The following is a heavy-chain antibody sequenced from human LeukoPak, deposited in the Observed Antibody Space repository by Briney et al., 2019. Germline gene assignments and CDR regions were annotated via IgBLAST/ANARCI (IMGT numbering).Heavy chain of an antibody. V-gene: IGHV5-10-1*01. J-gene: IGHJ3*02. CDR3: AREVLWFGEPDAFDI. CDR2: IDPSDSYT. CDR1: GYSFTSYW. D-gene: IGHD3-10*01. Sequence: PGESLKISCKGSGYSFTSYWISWVRQMPGKGLEWMGRIDPSDSYTNYSPSFQGHVTISADKSISTAYLQWSSLKASDTAMYYCAREVLWFGEPDAFDIWGQGTMVTVSS.